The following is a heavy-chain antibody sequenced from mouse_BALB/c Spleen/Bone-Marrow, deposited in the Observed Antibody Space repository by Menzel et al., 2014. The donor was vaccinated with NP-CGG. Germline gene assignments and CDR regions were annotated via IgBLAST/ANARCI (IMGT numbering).Heavy chain of an antibody. V-gene: IGHV14-1*02. D-gene: IGHD1-1*01. J-gene: IGHJ1*01. CDR1: GFNIKDYY. CDR2: IDPENGNT. Sequence: VQLKESGAELVRPGALVKLSCKASGFNIKDYYMHWVKQRPERGLEWIGWIDPENGNTIYDPKFQGKASITADTSSNTAYLQLSSLTSEDTAVYYCASGYYGSSPYWYFDVWGAGTTVTVSS. CDR3: ASGYYGSSPYWYFDV.